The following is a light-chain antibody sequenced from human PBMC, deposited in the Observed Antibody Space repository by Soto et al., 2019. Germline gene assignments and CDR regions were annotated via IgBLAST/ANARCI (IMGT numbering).Light chain of an antibody. CDR2: GNS. V-gene: IGLV1-40*01. Sequence: QSALTQPPSVSGAPGQRVTISCTGSSSDIGAGYDVHWYQQLPGTAPKLLIYGNSNRPSGVPDRFSGSKSGTSASLAITGLQAEDEAEYYCQSYDSSLSGWVVFGGGTKLTVL. J-gene: IGLJ2*01. CDR3: QSYDSSLSGWVV. CDR1: SSDIGAGYD.